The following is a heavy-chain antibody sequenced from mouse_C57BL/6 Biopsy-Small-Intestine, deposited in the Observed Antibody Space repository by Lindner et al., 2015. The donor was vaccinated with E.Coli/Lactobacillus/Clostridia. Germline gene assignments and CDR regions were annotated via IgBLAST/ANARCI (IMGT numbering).Heavy chain of an antibody. J-gene: IGHJ2*01. CDR1: GYTFTSYV. CDR2: INPYNDGT. CDR3: ARGGDSTTGDY. Sequence: VQLQESGPELVKPGASVKMSCKASGYTFTSYVMHWVKQKPGQGLEWIGYINPYNDGTKYNEKFKGKATLTSDKSSSTAYMELSSLTSEDSAVYYCARGGDSTTGDYWGQGTTLTVSS. V-gene: IGHV1-14*01. D-gene: IGHD1-1*01.